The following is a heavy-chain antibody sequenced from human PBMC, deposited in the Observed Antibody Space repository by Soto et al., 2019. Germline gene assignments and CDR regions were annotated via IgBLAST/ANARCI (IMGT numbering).Heavy chain of an antibody. CDR3: AKDLEIQLWLCYFDY. Sequence: EVQLLESGGGLVQPGGSLRLSCAASGFTFSSYAMSWVRQAPGKGLEWVSAVSGSGGSTYYADSVKGRFTISRDNSKNTLYLQMNSLRAEDTAVYYCAKDLEIQLWLCYFDYWGQGTVVTVSS. V-gene: IGHV3-23*01. CDR1: GFTFSSYA. J-gene: IGHJ4*02. CDR2: VSGSGGST. D-gene: IGHD5-18*01.